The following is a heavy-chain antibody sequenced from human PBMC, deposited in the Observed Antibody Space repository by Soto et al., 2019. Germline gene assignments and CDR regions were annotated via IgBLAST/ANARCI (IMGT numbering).Heavy chain of an antibody. V-gene: IGHV4-59*01. CDR2: IYYSGST. D-gene: IGHD3-9*01. J-gene: IGHJ5*02. CDR3: ARVYSYYDILTGYSDPWWFDP. CDR1: GGSISSYY. Sequence: QVQLQESGPGLVKPSETLSLTCTVSGGSISSYYWSWIRQPPGKGLEWIGYIYYSGSTNYNPSLKSRVNIPVDMSKSQFPLKLSSVTAADTAVYYCARVYSYYDILTGYSDPWWFDPWGQGTLVTVSS.